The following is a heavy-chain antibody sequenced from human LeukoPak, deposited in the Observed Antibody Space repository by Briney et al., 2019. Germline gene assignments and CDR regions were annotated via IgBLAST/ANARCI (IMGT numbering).Heavy chain of an antibody. D-gene: IGHD1-14*01. V-gene: IGHV3-23*01. CDR3: ARDRGNQRGYYYYYMDV. Sequence: GGSLRLSCAASGFTFSSYGMSWVRQAPGKGLEWVSAISGSGGSTYYADSVKGRFTISRDNSKNTLYLQMNSLRAEDTAVYYCARDRGNQRGYYYYYMDVWGKGTTVTVSS. J-gene: IGHJ6*03. CDR2: ISGSGGST. CDR1: GFTFSSYG.